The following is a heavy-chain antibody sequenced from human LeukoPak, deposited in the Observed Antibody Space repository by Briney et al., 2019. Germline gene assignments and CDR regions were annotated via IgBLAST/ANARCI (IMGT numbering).Heavy chain of an antibody. V-gene: IGHV4-59*01. CDR3: ARGCSAGTPHNWFDP. Sequence: KPSETLSLTCTVSGGVISGYYWGWIRQPPGKGLEWIGYNYYSGSTNYNPSLKSRVTISIDTSKNQFSLKLSSVTAADTAVYYCARGCSAGTPHNWFDPWGQGTLVTVSS. D-gene: IGHD6-13*01. J-gene: IGHJ5*02. CDR1: GGVISGYY. CDR2: NYYSGST.